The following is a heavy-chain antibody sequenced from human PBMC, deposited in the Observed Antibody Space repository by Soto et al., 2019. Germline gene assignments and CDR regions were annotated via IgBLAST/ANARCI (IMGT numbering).Heavy chain of an antibody. D-gene: IGHD6-13*01. CDR1: CGSISSCGYY. Sequence: SETLSLTCTVSCGSISSCGYYWSWIRQHPGKGLEWIGYIYYSGSTYYNPSLKSRVTISVDTSKNQFSLKLSSVTAADTAVYYCARVFSDSSSFFDPWGQGTLVTVSS. V-gene: IGHV4-31*03. CDR3: ARVFSDSSSFFDP. CDR2: IYYSGST. J-gene: IGHJ5*02.